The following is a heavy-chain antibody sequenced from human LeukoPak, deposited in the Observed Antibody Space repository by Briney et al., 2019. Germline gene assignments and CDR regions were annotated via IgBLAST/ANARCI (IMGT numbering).Heavy chain of an antibody. V-gene: IGHV1-24*01. J-gene: IGHJ6*02. D-gene: IGHD6-19*01. CDR3: ATPYSSGWPRGYYYYYGMDV. CDR2: FDPEDGET. CDR1: GYTLAELS. Sequence: ASVKVSCKVSGYTLAELSMHWLRQAPGKGLAWMGGFDPEDGETIYAQKFQGRVTMTEDTSTDTAYMELSSLRSEDTAVYYCATPYSSGWPRGYYYYYGMDVWGQGTTVTVSS.